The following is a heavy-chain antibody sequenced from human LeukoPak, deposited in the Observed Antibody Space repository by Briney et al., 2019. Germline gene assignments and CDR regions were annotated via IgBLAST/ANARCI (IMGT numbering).Heavy chain of an antibody. D-gene: IGHD3-22*01. CDR1: GGSISSYF. Sequence: SETLSLTCTVSGGSISSYFWSWIRQPAGKGLEWIGLIYISGDTNYNPSLKSRVTMSVDTSENQLSLKLSSVTAADTAVYYCARGADSSHYYFWGRGTLVTVSS. J-gene: IGHJ2*01. V-gene: IGHV4-4*07. CDR3: ARGADSSHYYF. CDR2: IYISGDT.